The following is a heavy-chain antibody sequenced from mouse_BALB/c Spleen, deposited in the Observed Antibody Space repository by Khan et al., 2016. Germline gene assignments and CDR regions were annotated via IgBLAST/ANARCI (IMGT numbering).Heavy chain of an antibody. CDR2: INPYNGDT. CDR1: GYSFTGYF. V-gene: IGHV1-20*02. J-gene: IGHJ3*01. Sequence: VQLQQSGPELVKPGASVKISCKASGYSFTGYFINWVMQSHGKSLEWIGRINPYNGDTFYNQKFKGKATLTVDKSSRKANMELRSLASEDSAVYYCAIGFYDYDGFAYWGQGTLVTISA. D-gene: IGHD2-4*01. CDR3: AIGFYDYDGFAY.